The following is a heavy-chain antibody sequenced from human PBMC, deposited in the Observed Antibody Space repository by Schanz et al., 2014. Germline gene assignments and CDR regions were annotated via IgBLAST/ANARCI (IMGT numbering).Heavy chain of an antibody. CDR1: GITFSSHS. CDR3: TTDNGPFAFDF. J-gene: IGHJ3*01. D-gene: IGHD2-8*01. CDR2: IKGKTDGGTA. V-gene: IGHV3-15*01. Sequence: EVQLVESGGGLVQPGGSLRLSCAASGITFSSHSFNWVRQAPGKGLEWIGRIKGKTDGGTADYAAPMKGRFTISRDDSKITLCLQMNNLETEYTCVYYSTTDNGPFAFDFWGQGTMVTVSS.